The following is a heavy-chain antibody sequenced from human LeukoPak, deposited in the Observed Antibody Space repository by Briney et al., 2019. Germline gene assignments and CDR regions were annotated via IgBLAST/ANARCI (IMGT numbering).Heavy chain of an antibody. CDR2: INPNSGGR. V-gene: IGHV1-2*02. Sequence: ASVTVSCKASGYTFTGYYMHWGRQVPGPGLEWMGWINPNSGGRNYAQKFQGRVTMTRDTSISTAYMELRSLRSHDTAVYYCARVPDYYDSSGYYHDAFDIWGQGTMVTVSS. J-gene: IGHJ3*02. CDR3: ARVPDYYDSSGYYHDAFDI. D-gene: IGHD3-22*01. CDR1: GYTFTGYY.